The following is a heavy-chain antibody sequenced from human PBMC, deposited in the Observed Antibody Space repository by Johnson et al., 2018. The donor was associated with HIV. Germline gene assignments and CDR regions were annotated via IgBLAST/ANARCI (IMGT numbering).Heavy chain of an antibody. CDR3: ATLTVRSRAFDI. D-gene: IGHD4-17*01. Sequence: MMLVESGGSVVRPGGSLRLSCLGTGFIFENYGMSWVRQAPGKGLQWVSGINWNGDTTTYADSVKGRFTVSRDNAKRSLYLQLNSLRDDDTALYYCATLTVRSRAFDIWGQGTLVTVS. CDR2: INWNGDTT. V-gene: IGHV3-20*04. CDR1: GFIFENYG. J-gene: IGHJ3*02.